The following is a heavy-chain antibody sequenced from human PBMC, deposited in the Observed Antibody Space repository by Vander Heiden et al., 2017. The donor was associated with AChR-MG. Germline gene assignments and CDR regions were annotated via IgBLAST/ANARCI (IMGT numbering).Heavy chain of an antibody. Sequence: EVQLVESGGGLVKPGGSLRPSCAASGFTFSSYSMNWVRQAPGKGLEWVSSISSSSSYIYYADSVKGRFTISRDNAKNSLYLQMNSLRAEDTAVYYCARDQMSGDYGGGFDYWGQGTLVTVSS. J-gene: IGHJ4*02. CDR3: ARDQMSGDYGGGFDY. CDR2: ISSSSSYI. CDR1: GFTFSSYS. D-gene: IGHD4-17*01. V-gene: IGHV3-21*01.